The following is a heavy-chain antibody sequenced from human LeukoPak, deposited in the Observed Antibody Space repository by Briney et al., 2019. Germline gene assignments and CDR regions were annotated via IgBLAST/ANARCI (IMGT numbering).Heavy chain of an antibody. CDR3: AKEIAVAGTYYFDY. CDR2: ISGSGGST. J-gene: IGHJ4*02. V-gene: IGHV3-23*01. D-gene: IGHD6-19*01. Sequence: GGSLRLSCAASGFTFSSYGMHWVRQAPGKGLEWVSGISGSGGSTYYADSVKGRFTISRDNSKNTLYLQMNSLRAEDTAVYHCAKEIAVAGTYYFDYWGQGTLVTVSS. CDR1: GFTFSSYG.